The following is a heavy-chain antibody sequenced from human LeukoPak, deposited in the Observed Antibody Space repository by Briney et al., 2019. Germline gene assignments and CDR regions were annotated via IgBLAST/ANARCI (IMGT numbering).Heavy chain of an antibody. CDR1: GLTFSNFP. Sequence: PGGSLRLSCAASGLTFSNFPMHWVRQAPGKGLDWVALIQDDGATTNYVDSVRGRFTISRDNSNSTVYLQMNSLKPDDTAVYYCATQSITLVVVISPFDYWGQGTLVTVSS. CDR3: ATQSITLVVVISPFDY. D-gene: IGHD3-22*01. V-gene: IGHV3-30*02. CDR2: IQDDGATT. J-gene: IGHJ4*02.